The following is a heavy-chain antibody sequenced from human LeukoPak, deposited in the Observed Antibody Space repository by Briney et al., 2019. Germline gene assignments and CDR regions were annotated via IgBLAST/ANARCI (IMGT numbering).Heavy chain of an antibody. CDR1: GGSISSYY. J-gene: IGHJ6*03. Sequence: PSETLSLTCTVSGGSISSYYWNWIRQPPGKGLEWIGYIYYSGSTNYNPSLKSRVTISVDTSKNQFSLKLSSVTAADTAVYYCARRKRFGELFNYYYYFYMDVWGKGTTVTVSS. CDR2: IYYSGST. CDR3: ARRKRFGELFNYYYYFYMDV. D-gene: IGHD3-10*01. V-gene: IGHV4-59*01.